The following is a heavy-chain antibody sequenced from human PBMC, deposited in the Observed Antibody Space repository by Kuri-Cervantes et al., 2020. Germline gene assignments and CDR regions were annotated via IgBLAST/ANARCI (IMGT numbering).Heavy chain of an antibody. V-gene: IGHV4-59*05. J-gene: IGHJ4*02. CDR2: MYYSGST. CDR1: GGSISSYY. CDR3: ARHGHY. Sequence: ESLKISCTVSGGSISSYYWSWIRQPPGKGLEWIGSMYYSGSTYYNPSLRSRVTISADTSKNQFSLKLSSVTAADTAVYYCARHGHYWGQGILVTVSS.